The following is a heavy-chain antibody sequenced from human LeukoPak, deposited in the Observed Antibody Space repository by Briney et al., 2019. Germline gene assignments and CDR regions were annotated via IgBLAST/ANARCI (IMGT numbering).Heavy chain of an antibody. CDR3: ARDNGMTSGWYAGRIDYYYGMDV. V-gene: IGHV3-48*02. Sequence: GGPLRLSGAASGFTFSMKTMNWVRQAPGKGLGWVSYISSDSGTIYSADSVRGRFTITRDNAKSSLYLQMNSLRDEDTAVYYCARDNGMTSGWYAGRIDYYYGMDVWGQGTTVTVSS. CDR2: ISSDSGTI. CDR1: GFTFSMKT. J-gene: IGHJ6*02. D-gene: IGHD6-19*01.